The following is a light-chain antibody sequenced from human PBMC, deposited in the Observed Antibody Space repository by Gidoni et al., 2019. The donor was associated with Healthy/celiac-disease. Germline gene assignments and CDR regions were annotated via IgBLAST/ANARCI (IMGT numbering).Light chain of an antibody. CDR1: QSISSY. CDR2: AAS. Sequence: DIQMTQSPSSLSASVGDRVTITCRASQSISSYLNWYQQKPGKAPKLLIYAASSLQSGVQSRFSGSGSGTDFTLTISSLQPEDFATYYCQQSYSTPAPTFGGXTKVEIK. J-gene: IGKJ4*01. CDR3: QQSYSTPAPT. V-gene: IGKV1-39*01.